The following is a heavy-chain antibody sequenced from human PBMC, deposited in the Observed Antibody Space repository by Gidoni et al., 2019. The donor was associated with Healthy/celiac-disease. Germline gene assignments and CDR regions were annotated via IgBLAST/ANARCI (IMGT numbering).Heavy chain of an antibody. CDR3: ARDGSYGSGSYSYNWFDP. D-gene: IGHD3-10*01. J-gene: IGHJ5*02. CDR1: GGSFGGYY. CDR2: INHSGST. Sequence: QVQLQQWGAGLLKPSETLSLTCAVYGGSFGGYYWSCIRQPPGKGLEWIGEINHSGSTNYNPSLKSRVTISVDTSKNQYSLKLSSVTAADTAVYYCARDGSYGSGSYSYNWFDPWGQGTLVTVSS. V-gene: IGHV4-34*01.